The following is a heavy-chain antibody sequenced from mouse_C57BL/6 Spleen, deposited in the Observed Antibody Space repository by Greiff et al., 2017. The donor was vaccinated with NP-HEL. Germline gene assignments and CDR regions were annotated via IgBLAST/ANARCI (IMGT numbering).Heavy chain of an antibody. CDR3: ARGGIYYDYGTAMDY. CDR1: GYAFSSSW. J-gene: IGHJ4*01. D-gene: IGHD2-4*01. V-gene: IGHV1-82*01. CDR2: IYPGDGDT. Sequence: VQLQQSGPELVKPGASVKISCKASGYAFSSSWMNWVKQRPGKGLEWIGRIYPGDGDTNYNGKFKGKATLTADKSSSTAYMQLSRLTSEDSAVYFCARGGIYYDYGTAMDYWGQGTSVTVSS.